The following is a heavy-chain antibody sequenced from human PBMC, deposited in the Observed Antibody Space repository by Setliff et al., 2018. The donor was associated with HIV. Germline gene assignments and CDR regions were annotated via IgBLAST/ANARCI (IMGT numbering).Heavy chain of an antibody. D-gene: IGHD4-17*01. Sequence: ASVKVSCKASGYVFTSYYLHWVRQVPGQGLEWMGIINPGTGSTTYAQKFQGRVTMTWDMSTTTLSMELSSLTSEDTAVFYCARGTTESCDYWGQGTLVTVSS. J-gene: IGHJ4*02. CDR1: GYVFTSYY. CDR2: INPGTGST. V-gene: IGHV1-46*01. CDR3: ARGTTESCDY.